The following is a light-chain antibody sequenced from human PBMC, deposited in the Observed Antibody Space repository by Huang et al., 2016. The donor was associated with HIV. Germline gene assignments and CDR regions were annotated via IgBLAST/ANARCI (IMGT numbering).Light chain of an antibody. CDR2: AAS. Sequence: DIEMTQSPPSLSASVGDRVTITCRASQNISNYLNWYQHKPGKVPKLQIYAASSLHSGVPSRFSGSGSGTHFTLTIISLQPEDFAIYYCQQCSSTPLFTFGPGTKVDMK. CDR1: QNISNY. CDR3: QQCSSTPLFT. J-gene: IGKJ3*01. V-gene: IGKV1-39*01.